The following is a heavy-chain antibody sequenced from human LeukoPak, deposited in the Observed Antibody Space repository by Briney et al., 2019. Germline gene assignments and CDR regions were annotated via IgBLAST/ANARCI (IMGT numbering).Heavy chain of an antibody. J-gene: IGHJ3*02. V-gene: IGHV4-34*01. Sequence: PSETLSLTCAVYGGSFSGYYWSWIRQPPGKGLEWIGEINHSGSTNYNPSLKSRVTISVDTSKNQFSLKLSSVTAADTAVYYCAGYSSDWPSSDAFDIWGQGTMVTVSS. CDR2: INHSGST. CDR1: GGSFSGYY. CDR3: AGYSSDWPSSDAFDI. D-gene: IGHD6-19*01.